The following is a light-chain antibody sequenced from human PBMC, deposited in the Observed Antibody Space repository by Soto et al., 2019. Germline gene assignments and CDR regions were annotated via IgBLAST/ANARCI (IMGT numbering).Light chain of an antibody. V-gene: IGLV2-14*03. Sequence: QSALTQPASVSGSPGQSITLSCTRTSSHICGNNFVSRYQHHPGTASKLMIYDVSHRPSGVANRFSGSKSGNTASLTISGLQPDDEADDYCSSYTSSNTVVFGGGTKVTVL. CDR1: SSHICGNNF. CDR2: DVS. CDR3: SSYTSSNTVV. J-gene: IGLJ2*01.